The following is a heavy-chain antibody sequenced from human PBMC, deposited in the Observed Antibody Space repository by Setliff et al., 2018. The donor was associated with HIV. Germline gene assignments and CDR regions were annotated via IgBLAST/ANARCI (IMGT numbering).Heavy chain of an antibody. D-gene: IGHD3-10*01. J-gene: IGHJ4*02. CDR1: GVDVNTYY. Sequence: SETLSLTCNVSGVDVNTYYWSWIRQPAGKGLEWIGRIGTTGTTKNPSLKSRVTMSVDTSQNQSSPRLNSVTAADTAVYYCATDRGNFGWVRGKYFEYWGRGALVIVSS. V-gene: IGHV4-4*07. CDR3: ATDRGNFGWVRGKYFEY. CDR2: IGTTGTT.